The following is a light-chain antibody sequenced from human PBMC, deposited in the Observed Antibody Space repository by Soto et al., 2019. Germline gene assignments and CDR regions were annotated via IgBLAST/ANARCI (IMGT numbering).Light chain of an antibody. CDR2: DIS. J-gene: IGKJ4*01. CDR1: QSVARF. V-gene: IGKV3-11*01. Sequence: DIVLTQSPATLSLSPGERATLSCRASQSVARFLAWYQQKPGQAPRLLIYDISNRAAGSPARFSGSGSGTDFTLTISSLEPEDFAVYYCQQRNFWLTFGGGTKVDIK. CDR3: QQRNFWLT.